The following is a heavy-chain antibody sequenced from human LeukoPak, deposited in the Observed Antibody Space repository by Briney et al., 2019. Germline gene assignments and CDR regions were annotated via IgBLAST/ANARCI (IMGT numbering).Heavy chain of an antibody. Sequence: PGGSLRLSCAASGFTFSSYEMNWVRQAPGKGLEWVSYISSSGSTMYYADSVKGRFTISRDNAKNSLYLQMNSLRAEDTGVYYCARGPTTHFDYSGQGTPVTVSS. CDR3: ARGPTTHFDY. CDR2: ISSSGSTM. D-gene: IGHD2-15*01. V-gene: IGHV3-48*03. CDR1: GFTFSSYE. J-gene: IGHJ4*02.